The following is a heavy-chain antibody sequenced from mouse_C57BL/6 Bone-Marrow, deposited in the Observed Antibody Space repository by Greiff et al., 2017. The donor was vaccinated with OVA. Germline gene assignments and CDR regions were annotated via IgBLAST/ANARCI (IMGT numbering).Heavy chain of an antibody. CDR2: IDPSDSET. D-gene: IGHD2-3*01. Sequence: LQQPGAELVRPGSSVKLSCKASGYTFTSYWMHWVKQRPIQGLEWIGNIDPSDSETHYNQKFKDKATLTVDKSSSTAYMQLSSLTSEDSAVYYCARRGGWQAWFAYWGQGTLVTVSA. J-gene: IGHJ3*01. CDR3: ARRGGWQAWFAY. V-gene: IGHV1-52*01. CDR1: GYTFTSYW.